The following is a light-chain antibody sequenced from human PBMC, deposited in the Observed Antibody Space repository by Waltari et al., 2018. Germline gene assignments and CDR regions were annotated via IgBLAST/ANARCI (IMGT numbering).Light chain of an antibody. V-gene: IGLV2-8*01. CDR3: SSYAGSTGGV. CDR2: EVS. CDR1: ISAVGGFNY. Sequence: QSALTQPPSASGSPGQSVTISCTGTISAVGGFNYVSWYQQHPGKAPQLMIYEVSKRPSGVPDRFSGSKSGNTASLTVSGLQAEDEADYYCSSYAGSTGGVFGGGTKLTVL. J-gene: IGLJ3*02.